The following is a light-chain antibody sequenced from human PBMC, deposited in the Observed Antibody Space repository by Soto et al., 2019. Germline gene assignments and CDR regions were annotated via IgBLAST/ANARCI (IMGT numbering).Light chain of an antibody. CDR3: QHYNPYSRT. CDR2: KAS. J-gene: IGKJ1*01. V-gene: IGKV1-5*03. Sequence: DIQMTQSPSTLSGSVGDRVTITCRASQTISSWLAWYQQKPGKAPKLLIYKASTLKSGVPSRFSGSGSGTEFTLTISSLQPDDFATYYCQHYNPYSRTFGQGTKVDI. CDR1: QTISSW.